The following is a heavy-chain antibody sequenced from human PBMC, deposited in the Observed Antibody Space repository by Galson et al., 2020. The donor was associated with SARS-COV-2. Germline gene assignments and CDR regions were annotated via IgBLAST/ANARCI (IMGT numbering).Heavy chain of an antibody. J-gene: IGHJ4*02. Sequence: GESLKISCAASGFNFSNYWMSWVRQAPGKGLEWVANIKSDGSDKNYVASVKGRFTISRDNAEDLLSLQMDNLRADDTALYYCARDFGTSSAIGYYWCQGTPVTVSS. CDR1: GFNFSNYW. CDR3: ARDFGTSSAIGYY. D-gene: IGHD6-13*01. V-gene: IGHV3-7*03. CDR2: IKSDGSDK.